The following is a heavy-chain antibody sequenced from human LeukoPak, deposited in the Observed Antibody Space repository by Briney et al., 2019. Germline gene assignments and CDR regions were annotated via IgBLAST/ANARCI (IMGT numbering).Heavy chain of an antibody. D-gene: IGHD6-19*01. CDR1: GFTFSIFG. Sequence: GGSLRLSCAASGFTFSIFGMSWIRKAPGKGLERVSGITNGGEDTYYADSVKGRFTISRDNAKNSLYLQMNSLRAEDTAVYYCARDSSSGWAFDYWGQGTLVTVSS. CDR2: ITNGGEDT. CDR3: ARDSSSGWAFDY. J-gene: IGHJ4*02. V-gene: IGHV3-21*01.